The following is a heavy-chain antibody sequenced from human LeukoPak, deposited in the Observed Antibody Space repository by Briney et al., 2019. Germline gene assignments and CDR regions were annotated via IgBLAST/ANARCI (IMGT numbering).Heavy chain of an antibody. V-gene: IGHV4-30-2*01. CDR2: IYHSGST. CDR1: GGSISSGGYS. CDR3: ARAPGYSYGLDLGY. Sequence: SETLSLTCAVSGGSISSGGYSWSWIRQPPGKGLEWIGYIYHSGSTYYNPSLKSRVTISVDRSKNQFSLKLSSVTAADTAVYYCARAPGYSYGLDLGYWGQGTLVTVSS. D-gene: IGHD5-18*01. J-gene: IGHJ4*02.